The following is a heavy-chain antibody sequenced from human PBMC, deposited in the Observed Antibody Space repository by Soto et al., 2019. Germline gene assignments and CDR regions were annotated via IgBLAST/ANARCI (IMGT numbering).Heavy chain of an antibody. CDR3: AVLIVGATFFYGRDV. J-gene: IGHJ6*02. Sequence: EVQLLESGGGLVQPGGSLRLSCAASGFTFSGYAMSWVRQAPGKGLEWVSAISGSGGGTYYADSVKGRFTISRDNSKNQLYLQMNSLRAEDTAVYYCAVLIVGATFFYGRDVWGQGTTVTVSS. CDR2: ISGSGGGT. V-gene: IGHV3-23*01. CDR1: GFTFSGYA. D-gene: IGHD1-26*01.